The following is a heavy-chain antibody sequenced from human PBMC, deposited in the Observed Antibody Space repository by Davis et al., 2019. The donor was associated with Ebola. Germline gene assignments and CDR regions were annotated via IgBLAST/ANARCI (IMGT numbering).Heavy chain of an antibody. Sequence: ASVKVSCKASGYTFTGYYMHWVRQAPGQGLEWMGWINPNSGGTNYAQKFQGRVTMTRDTSISTAYMELSRLRSDDTAVDYCARGKVRSAGSGRTGTPSYNWFDPWGQGTLVTVSS. D-gene: IGHD1-1*01. CDR1: GYTFTGYY. CDR2: INPNSGGT. V-gene: IGHV1-2*02. J-gene: IGHJ5*02. CDR3: ARGKVRSAGSGRTGTPSYNWFDP.